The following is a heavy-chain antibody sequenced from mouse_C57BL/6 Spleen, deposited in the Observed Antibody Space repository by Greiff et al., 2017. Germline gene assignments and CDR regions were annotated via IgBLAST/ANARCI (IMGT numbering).Heavy chain of an antibody. J-gene: IGHJ2*01. D-gene: IGHD2-4*01. V-gene: IGHV1-18*01. CDR3: ARRGYYDYDEEGFDY. CDR2: INPNNGGT. CDR1: GYTFTDYN. Sequence: VQLQQSGPELVKPGASVKIPCKASGYTFTDYNMDWVKQSHGKSLEWIGDINPNNGGTIYNQKFKGKATLTVDKSSSTAYMELRSLTSEDTAVYYCARRGYYDYDEEGFDYWGQGTTLTVSS.